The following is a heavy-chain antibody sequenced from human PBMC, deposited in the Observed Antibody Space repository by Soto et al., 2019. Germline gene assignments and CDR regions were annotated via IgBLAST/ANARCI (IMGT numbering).Heavy chain of an antibody. CDR2: ISSDGDIT. CDR3: VKVSTFYDILTGYYSTNFFDP. V-gene: IGHV3-64D*06. CDR1: GFTFSEYS. J-gene: IGHJ5*02. D-gene: IGHD3-9*01. Sequence: GGSLRLSCSASGFTFSEYSMHWVRQAPGKGLQYVSTISSDGDITYYADSVKGRFTISRDNSKNTLYLQMNSLRPEDTAVYYCVKVSTFYDILTGYYSTNFFDPWGQGTPVTVSS.